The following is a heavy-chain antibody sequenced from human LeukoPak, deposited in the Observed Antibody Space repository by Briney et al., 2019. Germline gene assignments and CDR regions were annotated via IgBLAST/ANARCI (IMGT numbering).Heavy chain of an antibody. D-gene: IGHD2-8*01. CDR3: ARDAPVLVYASRAYGRGHLGY. CDR2: IIPILGIA. CDR1: GGTFSSYA. V-gene: IGHV1-69*04. J-gene: IGHJ4*02. Sequence: GASVKVSCKASGGTFSSYAISWVRQAPGQGLEWMGRIIPILGIANYAQKFQGRVTMTTDTSTSTAYIELRSLRSDDTAVYYCARDAPVLVYASRAYGRGHLGYWGQGTLVTVSS.